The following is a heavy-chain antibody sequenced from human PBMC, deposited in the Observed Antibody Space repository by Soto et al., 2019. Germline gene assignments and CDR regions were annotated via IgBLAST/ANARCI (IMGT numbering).Heavy chain of an antibody. J-gene: IGHJ4*02. D-gene: IGHD2-15*01. Sequence: SETLSLTCTVSGGSISSSSYYWGWIRQPPGKGLEWIGSIYYSGSTYYNPSLKSRVTISVDTSKNQFSLKLSSVTAADTAVYYCASIVVVVAATPSVDYWGQGTLVTVSS. CDR2: IYYSGST. CDR1: GGSISSSSYY. V-gene: IGHV4-39*01. CDR3: ASIVVVVAATPSVDY.